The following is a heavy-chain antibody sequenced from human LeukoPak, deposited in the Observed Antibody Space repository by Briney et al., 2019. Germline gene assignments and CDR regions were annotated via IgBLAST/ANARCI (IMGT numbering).Heavy chain of an antibody. CDR1: GGSIGSYY. V-gene: IGHV4-59*12. CDR3: AREGGPYRPLDY. CDR2: ISYSGST. J-gene: IGHJ4*02. Sequence: PSETLSLTCTVSGGSIGSYYWSWIRQPPGKGPEWIGHISYSGSTNYNPSLKSRVTISVDTSKNQFSLKLSSVTAADTAVYYCAREGGPYRPLDYSGQGTLVTVSS.